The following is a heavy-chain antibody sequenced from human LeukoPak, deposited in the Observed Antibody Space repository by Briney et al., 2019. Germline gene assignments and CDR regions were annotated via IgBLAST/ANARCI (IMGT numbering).Heavy chain of an antibody. CDR1: GGSFSGYY. J-gene: IGHJ5*02. CDR2: INHSGST. D-gene: IGHD2-2*01. V-gene: IGHV4-34*01. Sequence: SETLSLTCAVYGGSFSGYYWSWIRQPPGKGLEWIGEINHSGSTNYNPSLKSRVTISVDTSKNQFSLKLSSVTAADTAVYYCARRGRGIVVVPAAIRGPVNWFDPWGQGTLVTVSS. CDR3: ARRGRGIVVVPAAIRGPVNWFDP.